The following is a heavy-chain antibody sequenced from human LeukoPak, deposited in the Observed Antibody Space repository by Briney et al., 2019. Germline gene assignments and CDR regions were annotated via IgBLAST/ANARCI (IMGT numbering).Heavy chain of an antibody. CDR1: EFTSSSYA. CDR2: ISVSGTPT. V-gene: IGHV3-23*01. D-gene: IGHD2-21*02. J-gene: IGHJ6*03. CDR3: AKLGGDFRDYYYYYMDV. Sequence: PGGSLRLSCTAPEFTSSSYAMTWVRQTPGKGLEWVSAISVSGTPTYYADSVKGRFTISRDNSKYTPYLQMNSLRADDPAAYYCAKLGGDFRDYYYYYMDVWGKGTTVTVSS.